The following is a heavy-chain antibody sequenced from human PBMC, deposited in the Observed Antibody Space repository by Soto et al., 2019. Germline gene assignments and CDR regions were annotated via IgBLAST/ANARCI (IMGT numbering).Heavy chain of an antibody. CDR1: GYSITNGYY. V-gene: IGHV4-38-2*01. D-gene: IGHD1-7*01. CDR3: ARVKLAGPGSLHY. CDR2: IYHSGNT. Sequence: SETLSLTCAVSGYSITNGYYWGWIRQPPGKGLEWIGSIYHSGNTYYNPSLKSRVTLSIDTSKNQFSLKLRSVTAADTAMYYCARVKLAGPGSLHYWCQGTFVTVSS. J-gene: IGHJ4*02.